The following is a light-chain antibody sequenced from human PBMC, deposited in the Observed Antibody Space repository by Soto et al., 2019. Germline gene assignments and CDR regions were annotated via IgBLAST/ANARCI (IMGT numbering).Light chain of an antibody. CDR1: SSDFSGNNY. CDR2: EVN. V-gene: IGLV2-14*01. J-gene: IGLJ2*01. CDR3: SSYTSIGTLVV. Sequence: QSVLTQPPSASGSPGQSVTISCTGTSSDFSGNNYVSWYQQHADKAPKLMIYEVNNRPSGVSQRFSGSKSGNTASLTISGLQAEDEADYYCSSYTSIGTLVVFGGGTQLTVL.